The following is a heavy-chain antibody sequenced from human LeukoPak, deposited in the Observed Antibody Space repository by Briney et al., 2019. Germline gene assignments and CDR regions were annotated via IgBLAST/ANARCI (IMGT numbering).Heavy chain of an antibody. J-gene: IGHJ4*02. CDR3: ARDHDPYGDYTYFDY. CDR1: GLTFSSYA. Sequence: GGSLRLSCAASGLTFSSYAMHWVRQAPGKGLEWVAVISYDGSNKYYADSVKGRFTISRDNSKNTLYLQMNSLRAEDTAVYYCARDHDPYGDYTYFDYWGQGTLVTASS. D-gene: IGHD4-17*01. V-gene: IGHV3-30-3*01. CDR2: ISYDGSNK.